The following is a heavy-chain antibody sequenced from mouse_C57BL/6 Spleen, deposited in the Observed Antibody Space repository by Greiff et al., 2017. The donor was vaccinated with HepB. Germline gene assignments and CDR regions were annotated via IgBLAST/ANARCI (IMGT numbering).Heavy chain of an antibody. CDR3: ARRTDYYGSSFPYYYAMDY. J-gene: IGHJ4*01. D-gene: IGHD1-1*01. CDR2: ISYDGSN. CDR1: GYSITSGYY. Sequence: EVKLQESGPGLVKPSQSLSLTCSVTGYSITSGYYWNWIRQFPGNKLEWMGYISYDGSNNYNPSLKNRISITRDTSKNQFFLKLNSVTTEDTATYYCARRTDYYGSSFPYYYAMDYWGQGTSVTVSS. V-gene: IGHV3-6*01.